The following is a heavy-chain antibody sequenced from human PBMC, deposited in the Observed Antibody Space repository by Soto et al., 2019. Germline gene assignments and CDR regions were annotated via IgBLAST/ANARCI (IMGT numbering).Heavy chain of an antibody. CDR2: IHSSGST. Sequence: QVHLQESGPGLVKPSETLSLTCTVSGGSISGYYWKWIRQSPEKGLEWIGYIHSSGSTNYNPSFKSRVSFSVDMSKNQFSLKLRSVTAADTAVYYCARESPGSGHFDYWGQGTLVTVSS. CDR1: GGSISGYY. CDR3: ARESPGSGHFDY. J-gene: IGHJ4*02. V-gene: IGHV4-59*01. D-gene: IGHD1-26*01.